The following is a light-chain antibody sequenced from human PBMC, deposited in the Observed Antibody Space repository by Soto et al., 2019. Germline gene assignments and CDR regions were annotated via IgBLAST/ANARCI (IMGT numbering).Light chain of an antibody. CDR2: EVS. J-gene: IGLJ2*01. Sequence: QSVLTQPASVSGSPGQSITISCTGTSSDVGGYNYVSWYQQHPGKAPKLMIYEVSNRPSGVSNRFSGSKSGNTASLTISGLQDEDEADYYCSSYTGSSPDVFGAGTKRTVL. CDR1: SSDVGGYNY. V-gene: IGLV2-14*01. CDR3: SSYTGSSPDV.